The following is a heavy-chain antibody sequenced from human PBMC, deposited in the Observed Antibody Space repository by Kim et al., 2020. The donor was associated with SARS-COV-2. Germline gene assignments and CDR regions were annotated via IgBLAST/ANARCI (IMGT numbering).Heavy chain of an antibody. V-gene: IGHV3-7*03. J-gene: IGHJ4*01. D-gene: IGHD4-17*01. CDR3: AGVAYDYGDYVVDY. Sequence: DSVKGRCPISRDNAKNSLYLQMNSLRAEDTAVYDCAGVAYDYGDYVVDYWGHGTLVTVSA.